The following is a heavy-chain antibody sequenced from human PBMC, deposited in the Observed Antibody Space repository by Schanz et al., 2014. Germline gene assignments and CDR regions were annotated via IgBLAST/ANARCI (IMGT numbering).Heavy chain of an antibody. CDR1: GFTFSTYA. Sequence: EVQLVESGGGLVQPGGSLRLSCAASGFTFSTYAMNWVRQAPGKGLEWVANMNQDGSVKNYVDSVKGRFTISRDNAKNSLYLQMNSLRTEDTAVYYCAKDDTQVNGMDVWGQGTTVTVSS. J-gene: IGHJ6*02. V-gene: IGHV3-7*01. CDR3: AKDDTQVNGMDV. CDR2: MNQDGSVK.